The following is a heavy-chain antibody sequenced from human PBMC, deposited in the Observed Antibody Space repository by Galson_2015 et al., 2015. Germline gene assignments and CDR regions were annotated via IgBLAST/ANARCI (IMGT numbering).Heavy chain of an antibody. J-gene: IGHJ4*02. V-gene: IGHV3-33*08. CDR2: IWNDGSNK. D-gene: IGHD3-9*01. CDR1: GFTFSSYG. Sequence: SLRLSCAASGFTFSSYGMHWVRQAPGKGLEWVAVIWNDGSNKYYADSVKGRFTISRDNSKNTMYLQMNSLRAEDTAVYYCAREGNWLDSEYYFDYWGQGTLVTVSS. CDR3: AREGNWLDSEYYFDY.